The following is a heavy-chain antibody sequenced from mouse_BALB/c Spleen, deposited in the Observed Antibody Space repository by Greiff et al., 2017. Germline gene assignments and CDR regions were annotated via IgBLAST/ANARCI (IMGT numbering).Heavy chain of an antibody. CDR3: ARKDWDYAMDY. Sequence: EQLQQSGPELVKPGASVRISCKASGYPFTSYYIHWVKQRPGQGLEWIGWIYPGNVNTKYNEKFKGKATLTADKSSSTAYMQLSSLTSEDSAVYFCARKDWDYAMDYWGQGTSVTVSS. J-gene: IGHJ4*01. CDR1: GYPFTSYY. D-gene: IGHD4-1*01. V-gene: IGHV1S56*01. CDR2: IYPGNVNT.